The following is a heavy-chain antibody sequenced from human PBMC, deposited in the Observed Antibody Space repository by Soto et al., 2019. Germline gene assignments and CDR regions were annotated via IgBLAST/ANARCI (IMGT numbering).Heavy chain of an antibody. V-gene: IGHV4-39*01. CDR3: ARRYSGNYDFWSGPSPDYGVDV. D-gene: IGHD3-3*01. Sequence: SETLSLTCTVSGGSISSSSYYWGWIRQPPGKWLEWIGNIYYSGSTYYNPSLKSRVTISADTSKNQFSLKLSSVTAADTAVYYCARRYSGNYDFWSGPSPDYGVDVWGQGTTVTVSS. CDR1: GGSISSSSYY. CDR2: IYYSGST. J-gene: IGHJ6*02.